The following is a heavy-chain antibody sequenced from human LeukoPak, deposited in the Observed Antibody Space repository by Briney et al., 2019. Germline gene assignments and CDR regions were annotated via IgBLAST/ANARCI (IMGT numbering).Heavy chain of an antibody. CDR2: ISGSGGSR. Sequence: GGSLRLSCAASGFTFSSFPMTWVRQAPGKGLEWVSSISGSGGSRDYADSVRGRFTISRDNSRNTLYLQMTSLRAEDTAVYYCAKDLVTGSLDYWGQGTLVTVSS. J-gene: IGHJ4*02. D-gene: IGHD3-10*01. V-gene: IGHV3-23*01. CDR3: AKDLVTGSLDY. CDR1: GFTFSSFP.